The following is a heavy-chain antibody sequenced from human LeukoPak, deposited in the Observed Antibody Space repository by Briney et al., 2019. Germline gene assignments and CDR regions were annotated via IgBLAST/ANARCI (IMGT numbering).Heavy chain of an antibody. J-gene: IGHJ4*02. V-gene: IGHV4-31*03. CDR3: ARGEYYYGSGSYSH. CDR1: GGSISSGGYY. CDR2: IYYSGST. D-gene: IGHD3-10*01. Sequence: SQTLSLTCTVSGGSISSGGYYWSWIRQHPGKGLEWVGYIYYSGSTYYNPSLKSRVTISVDTSKNQFSLKLSSVTAADTAVYYCARGEYYYGSGSYSHWGQGTLVTVSS.